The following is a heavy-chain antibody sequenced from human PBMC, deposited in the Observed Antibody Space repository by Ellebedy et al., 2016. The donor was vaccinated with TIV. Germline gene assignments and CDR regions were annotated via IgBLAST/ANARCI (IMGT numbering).Heavy chain of an antibody. V-gene: IGHV3-23*01. J-gene: IGHJ4*02. CDR2: ISGSGGST. CDR1: GFTVRDYY. CDR3: ATGYSTDWYYY. Sequence: GGSLRLSXAASGFTVRDYYMSWIRQAPGKGLEWVSGISGSGGSTYYADSVKGRFTISRDNSKNTLYLQMNSLRAEDAAVYYCATGYSTDWYYYWGQGTLVTVSS. D-gene: IGHD6-19*01.